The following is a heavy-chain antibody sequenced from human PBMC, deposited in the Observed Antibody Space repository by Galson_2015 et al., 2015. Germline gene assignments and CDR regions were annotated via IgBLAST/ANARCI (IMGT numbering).Heavy chain of an antibody. D-gene: IGHD2-21*02. CDR2: IVVGSGNT. CDR1: GFTFTSSA. CDR3: AGDPQGLGAFDI. V-gene: IGHV1-58*01. Sequence: SVKVSCKASGFTFTSSAVQWVRQARGQRLEWIGWIVVGSGNTNYAQKFQERVTITRDMSTSTAYMELSSLRSEDTAVYYCAGDPQGLGAFDIWGQGTMVTVSS. J-gene: IGHJ3*02.